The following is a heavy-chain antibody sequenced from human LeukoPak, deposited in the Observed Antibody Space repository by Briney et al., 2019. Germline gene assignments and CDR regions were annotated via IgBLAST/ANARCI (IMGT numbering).Heavy chain of an antibody. V-gene: IGHV4-39*01. CDR1: GGSISSSSYY. CDR3: ACPRGSSWTKANFDY. J-gene: IGHJ4*02. CDR2: IYYSGST. D-gene: IGHD6-13*01. Sequence: PSETLSLTCTVSGGSISSSSYYWGWIRQPPGKGLEWIGSIYYSGSTYYNPSLKSRVTISVDTSKNQFSLKLSSVTAADTAVYYCACPRGSSWTKANFDYWGQGTLVTVSS.